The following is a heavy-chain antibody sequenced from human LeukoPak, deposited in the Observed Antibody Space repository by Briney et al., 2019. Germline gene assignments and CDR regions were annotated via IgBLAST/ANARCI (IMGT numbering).Heavy chain of an antibody. CDR3: ARGIAAAAGYNWFDP. V-gene: IGHV4-34*01. CDR2: INHSGST. Sequence: SETLSLTCAVYGGSFSGYYWSWIRQPPGKGLEWIGEINHSGSTNYNPSLKSRVTISVDTSKNQFSLKLSSVTAADTAVYYCARGIAAAAGYNWFDPWGQGTLVTVSS. D-gene: IGHD6-13*01. J-gene: IGHJ5*02. CDR1: GGSFSGYY.